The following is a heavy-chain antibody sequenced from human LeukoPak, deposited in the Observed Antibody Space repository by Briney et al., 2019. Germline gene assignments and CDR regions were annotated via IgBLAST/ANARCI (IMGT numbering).Heavy chain of an antibody. V-gene: IGHV3-53*01. Sequence: GGSLRLSCAASGFIFSSSYIHWVRQAPGKGLFWVSVIYSGGSTYYADSVKGRFTISRDNSKNTLYLQMNSLRAEDTAVYYCARVIAAAGSDAFDIWGQGTMVTVSS. CDR2: IYSGGST. CDR1: GFIFSSSY. J-gene: IGHJ3*02. CDR3: ARVIAAAGSDAFDI. D-gene: IGHD6-13*01.